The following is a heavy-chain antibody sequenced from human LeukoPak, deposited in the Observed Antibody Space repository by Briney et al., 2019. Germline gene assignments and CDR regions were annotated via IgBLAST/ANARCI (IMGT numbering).Heavy chain of an antibody. CDR3: ARPGYGSSWYYYYYGMDV. D-gene: IGHD6-13*01. CDR2: INHSGST. CDR1: GVSFSGHY. J-gene: IGHJ6*02. V-gene: IGHV4-34*01. Sequence: SETLSLTSAVYGVSFSGHYWSWIRQPPGKGLEWMGEINHSGSTNYNPSLKSRVTISVDTSKNQFSLKLSSVTAADTAVYYCARPGYGSSWYYYYYGMDVWGQGTTVTVSS.